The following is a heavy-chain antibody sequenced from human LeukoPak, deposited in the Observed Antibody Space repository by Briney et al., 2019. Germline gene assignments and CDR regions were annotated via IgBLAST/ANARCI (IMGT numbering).Heavy chain of an antibody. CDR2: VNESGGT. V-gene: IGHV4-34*01. CDR3: ARGQGATVPQVGKNWFDP. Sequence: PSETLSLTCAVYIDSFSNYHWNWIRQTPAKGMEWIGEVNESGGTNISPSLRSRVILSVDTSKNQFSLKLISVTVADTAIYYCARGQGATVPQVGKNWFDPWGQGTRVTVSS. D-gene: IGHD1-26*01. CDR1: IDSFSNYH. J-gene: IGHJ5*02.